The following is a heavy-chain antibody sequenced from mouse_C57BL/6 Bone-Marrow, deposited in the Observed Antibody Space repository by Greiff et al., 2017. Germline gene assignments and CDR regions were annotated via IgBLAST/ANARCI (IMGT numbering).Heavy chain of an antibody. J-gene: IGHJ2*01. V-gene: IGHV1-69*01. CDR2: IDPSDSYT. Sequence: QVQLQQPGAELVLPGASVKLSCKASGYTFTSYWMHWVKQWPGQGLEWIGEIDPSDSYTNYHQMSKGKSTLTVDKSSSTAYMQLSSLTSEDSAVYYCERFGEDDYDGYFDYWGQGTTLTVAS. CDR3: ERFGEDDYDGYFDY. D-gene: IGHD2-4*01. CDR1: GYTFTSYW.